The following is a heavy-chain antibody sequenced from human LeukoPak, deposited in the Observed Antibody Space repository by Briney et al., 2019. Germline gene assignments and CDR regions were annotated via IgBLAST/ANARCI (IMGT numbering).Heavy chain of an antibody. D-gene: IGHD5-18*01. CDR2: INPNSGGT. CDR3: AGHYSYGPLAPFDY. Sequence: ASVKVSCKASGYTFTGYYMHWVRQAPGQGLEWMGWINPNSGGTNYAQKFQGRVTMTRDTSISTAYMELSRLRSDDTAVYYCAGHYSYGPLAPFDYWGQGTLVTVSS. J-gene: IGHJ4*02. CDR1: GYTFTGYY. V-gene: IGHV1-2*02.